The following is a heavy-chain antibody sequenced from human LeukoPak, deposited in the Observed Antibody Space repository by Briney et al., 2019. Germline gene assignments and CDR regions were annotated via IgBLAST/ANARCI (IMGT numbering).Heavy chain of an antibody. J-gene: IGHJ3*02. D-gene: IGHD3-16*01. CDR3: ARVLGGRGGAFDI. CDR2: IYYSGST. Sequence: SETLSLTCTVSGGSISSYYWSWIRQPPGKGLEWIGYIYYSGSTNYNPSLKSRVTISVDTSKNQFSLKLSSVTAADTVVYYCARVLGGRGGAFDIWGQGTMVTVSS. V-gene: IGHV4-59*08. CDR1: GGSISSYY.